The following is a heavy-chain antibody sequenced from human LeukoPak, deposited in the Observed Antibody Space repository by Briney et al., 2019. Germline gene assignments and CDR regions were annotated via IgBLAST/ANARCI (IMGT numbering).Heavy chain of an antibody. V-gene: IGHV3-48*03. J-gene: IGHJ6*03. CDR3: ARDPLDTAMVRHYYYYYMDV. Sequence: GGSLRLSCAASGFTFSSYDMNWVRQAPGKGLEWVSYISGSGGNTYYADSVKGRFTISRDNAKNSLYLQMNSLRAEDTAVYYCARDPLDTAMVRHYYYYYMDVWGKGTTVTVSS. D-gene: IGHD5-18*01. CDR1: GFTFSSYD. CDR2: ISGSGGNT.